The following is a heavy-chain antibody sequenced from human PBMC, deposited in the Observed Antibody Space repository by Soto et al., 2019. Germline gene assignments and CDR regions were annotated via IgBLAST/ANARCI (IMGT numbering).Heavy chain of an antibody. CDR2: ISSSGTGT. CDR1: GITFSSYE. Sequence: EMQLVQSGGGLVQPGGSLRLSCAASGITFSSYEMHWVRQAPGKGLEWISYISSSGTGTYYADSVRGRFTMSRDNTKNSVSLQMYSLRAEDTAIYYCVRDLHEPLAADALREANWGQGTQVTVSS. D-gene: IGHD4-17*01. CDR3: VRDLHEPLAADALREAN. J-gene: IGHJ4*02. V-gene: IGHV3-48*03.